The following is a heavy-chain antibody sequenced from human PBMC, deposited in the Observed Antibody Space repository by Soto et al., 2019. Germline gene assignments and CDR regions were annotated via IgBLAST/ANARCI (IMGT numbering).Heavy chain of an antibody. CDR1: GYMCPLYH. J-gene: IGHJ4*02. CDR2: IDPSDSRT. CDR3: ARHYSNGDFDF. V-gene: IGHV5-10-1*01. D-gene: IGHD2-8*01. Sequence: ESLKISFEASGYMCPLYHISWVRQMPGKGLEWFGKIDPSDSRTMYRQSSRARITISVDKSINTAYLEWGRLKASDTAMYYCARHYSNGDFDFWGQGTQGTVSS.